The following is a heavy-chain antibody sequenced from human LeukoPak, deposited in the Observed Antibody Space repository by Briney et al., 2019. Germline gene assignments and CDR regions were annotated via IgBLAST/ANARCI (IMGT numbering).Heavy chain of an antibody. CDR3: ARHVLGRVGADPPDY. CDR2: ISSGSDYT. Sequence: GGSLRLSCAASGFIFSDYSMTWVRQAPGKGLEWVSTISSGSDYTYYADSVKGRFTISRDNAKKSLFVQMNSLRAEDTAVYYCARHVLGRVGADPPDYWGQGTLVTVSS. CDR1: GFIFSDYS. V-gene: IGHV3-21*01. J-gene: IGHJ4*02. D-gene: IGHD1-26*01.